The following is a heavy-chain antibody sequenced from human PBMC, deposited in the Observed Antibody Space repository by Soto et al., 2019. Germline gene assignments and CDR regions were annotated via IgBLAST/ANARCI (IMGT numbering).Heavy chain of an antibody. Sequence: PGGSLRLSCAASGFTFSSYWMHWVRQAPGKGLVWVSRINSDGSSTSYADSVKGRFTFSRDNAKNTLFLQMNSLRAEDTAAYYCARAANYAEYYFDYWGQGTLVTVSS. CDR2: INSDGSST. J-gene: IGHJ4*02. D-gene: IGHD1-7*01. CDR3: ARAANYAEYYFDY. V-gene: IGHV3-74*01. CDR1: GFTFSSYW.